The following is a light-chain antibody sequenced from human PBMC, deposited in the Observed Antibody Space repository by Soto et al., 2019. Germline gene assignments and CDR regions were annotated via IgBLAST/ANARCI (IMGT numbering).Light chain of an antibody. J-gene: IGKJ1*01. CDR3: PQYNNWPPDRT. Sequence: EIVMTQSPATLSVSPGERATLSCRASQSVSSTLAWYQQKPGQAPRLLIYVASTGATGTPASFSGSGSGTEFTLTISSRQSEAFAIYFCPQYNNWPPDRTFGQGTKVEIK. CDR1: QSVSST. CDR2: VAS. V-gene: IGKV3-15*01.